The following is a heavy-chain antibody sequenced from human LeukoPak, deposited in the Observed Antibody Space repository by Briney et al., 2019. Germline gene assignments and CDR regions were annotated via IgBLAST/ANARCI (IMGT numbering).Heavy chain of an antibody. CDR2: IIPIFGTA. Sequence: ASVKVSCKASGYTFTSYYMHWVRQAPGQGLEWMGGIIPIFGTANYAQKCQGRVTITADESTSTAYMELSSMRSEDTAVYYCARQNYDFWSGYYTGPQGWFDPWGQGTLVTVSS. V-gene: IGHV1-69*13. J-gene: IGHJ5*02. CDR1: GYTFTSYY. CDR3: ARQNYDFWSGYYTGPQGWFDP. D-gene: IGHD3-3*01.